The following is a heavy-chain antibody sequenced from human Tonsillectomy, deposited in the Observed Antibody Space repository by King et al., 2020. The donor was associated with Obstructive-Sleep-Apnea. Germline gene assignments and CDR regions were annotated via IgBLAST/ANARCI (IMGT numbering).Heavy chain of an antibody. CDR2: ISWNSGTI. CDR1: GFTFDDYA. D-gene: IGHD3-10*01. CDR3: AKPITLVRGAMGD. Sequence: VQLVESGGGLVQPGRSLRLSCAASGFTFDDYAMHWVRQTPGKGLEWVSGISWNSGTIGYADSVKGRFTNSRDNAKNSLYLQMNSLRPEDTALYYCAKPITLVRGAMGDWGQGTLVTVSS. V-gene: IGHV3-9*01. J-gene: IGHJ4*02.